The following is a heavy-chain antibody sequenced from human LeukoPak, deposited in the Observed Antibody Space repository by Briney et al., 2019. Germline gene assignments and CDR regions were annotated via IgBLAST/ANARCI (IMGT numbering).Heavy chain of an antibody. CDR2: IYHSGST. V-gene: IGHV4-38-2*02. CDR3: ARRPRKDYYDSSGYYRNWFDP. CDR1: GYSISSGYY. J-gene: IGHJ5*02. Sequence: PSETLSLTCTVSGYSISSGYYWGWIRQSPGKGLEWIGSIYHSGSTYYNPSLKSRVTISVDTSKNQFSLKLSSVTAADTAVYYCARRPRKDYYDSSGYYRNWFDPWGQGTLVTVSS. D-gene: IGHD3-22*01.